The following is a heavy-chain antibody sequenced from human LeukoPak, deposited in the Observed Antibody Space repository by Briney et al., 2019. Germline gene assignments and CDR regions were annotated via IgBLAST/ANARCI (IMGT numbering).Heavy chain of an antibody. CDR2: ISSSSSYI. CDR3: ARDSGVTQDQVVVDY. CDR1: GFTLSSYS. J-gene: IGHJ4*02. D-gene: IGHD4-23*01. V-gene: IGHV3-21*01. Sequence: GGSLRLSCAASGFTLSSYSMNWVRQAPGKGLEWVSSISSSSSYIYYADSVKGRFTISRDNAKNSLYLQMNSLRAEDTAVYYCARDSGVTQDQVVVDYWGQGNLVTVSS.